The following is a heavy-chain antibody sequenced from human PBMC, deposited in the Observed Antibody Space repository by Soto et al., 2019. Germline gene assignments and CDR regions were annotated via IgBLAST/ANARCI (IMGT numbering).Heavy chain of an antibody. V-gene: IGHV4-59*01. CDR1: GGSSSNDY. Sequence: PSETLSLTFSISGGSSSNDYWTWIRQSPGKGLEWIGYIFHSGITDYNPSVKSRVTISIDKSRNLFSLTLTSVTAADTAVYYCARDRYFYDSRGYYRTLDSWGQGTLVTVSS. J-gene: IGHJ5*01. D-gene: IGHD3-22*01. CDR2: IFHSGIT. CDR3: ARDRYFYDSRGYYRTLDS.